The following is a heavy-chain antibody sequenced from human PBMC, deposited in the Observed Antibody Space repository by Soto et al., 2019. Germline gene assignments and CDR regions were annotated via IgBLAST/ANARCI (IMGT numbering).Heavy chain of an antibody. CDR1: GFTFSSYG. CDR2: ISYDGSNK. V-gene: IGHV3-30*03. D-gene: IGHD2-15*01. Sequence: GGSLRLSCAASGFTFSSYGMHWVRQAPGKGLEWVAVISYDGSNKYYADSVKGRFTISRDNSKNTLYLQMNSLRAEDTAVYYCAGLGYCSGGSCGPLGSYYYYYMNVWGKGTTVTVSS. CDR3: AGLGYCSGGSCGPLGSYYYYYMNV. J-gene: IGHJ6*03.